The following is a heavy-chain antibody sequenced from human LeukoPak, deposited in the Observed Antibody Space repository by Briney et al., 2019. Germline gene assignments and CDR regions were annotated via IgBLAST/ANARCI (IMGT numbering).Heavy chain of an antibody. CDR1: GGSLSNFY. V-gene: IGHV4-4*07. CDR2: IYTSGST. J-gene: IGHJ3*02. Sequence: WEPLTLTCAVSGGSLSNFYGSWIRQPAGKGLEWIGRIYTSGSTNYNPSLKSRFTISVDTSKNQFSLNLRSVTAADTAVYYCARHPSGDSSSGVAFDIWGQETMVTVSS. D-gene: IGHD2-21*02. CDR3: ARHPSGDSSSGVAFDI.